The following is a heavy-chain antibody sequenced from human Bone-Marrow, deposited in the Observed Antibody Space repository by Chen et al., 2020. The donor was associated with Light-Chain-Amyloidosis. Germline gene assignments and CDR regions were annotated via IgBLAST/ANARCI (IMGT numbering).Heavy chain of an antibody. CDR1: GGSTRSSSHY. D-gene: IGHD4-4*01. J-gene: IGHJ5*02. CDR3: ARAVDYSNYGWFDG. CDR2: VYFSGRT. Sequence: QVQLQESGRGLMKPSETLSLTCSVSGGSTRSSSHYWGWIRQPPRKGLEWIGSVYFSGRTYYSPSLKRQSTKTIDTSKNQFPMRHTSVTAAASAVYFCARAVDYSNYGWFDGWSQGTLVTVSS. V-gene: IGHV4-39*01.